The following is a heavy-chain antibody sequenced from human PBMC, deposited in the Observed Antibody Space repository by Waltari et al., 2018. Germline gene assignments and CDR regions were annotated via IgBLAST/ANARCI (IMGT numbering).Heavy chain of an antibody. V-gene: IGHV1-2*06. J-gene: IGHJ4*02. Sequence: QVQLVQSGAEVKKPGASVKVSCKASGYTFTGYYMHWVRQAPGQGLEWMGRINPNSGGTNYAQKCQGRVTMTRDTSISTAYMELSRLRSDDTAVYYCARDLKKGIPFDYWGQGTLVTVSS. CDR3: ARDLKKGIPFDY. D-gene: IGHD3-10*01. CDR1: GYTFTGYY. CDR2: INPNSGGT.